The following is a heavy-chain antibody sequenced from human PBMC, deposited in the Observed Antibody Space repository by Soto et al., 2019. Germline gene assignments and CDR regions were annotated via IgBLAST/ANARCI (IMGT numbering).Heavy chain of an antibody. CDR1: GFTFSSDE. CDR2: ISSSGSTI. Sequence: GGSLRLSCAASGFTFSSDEMNWVRQAPGKGLEWVSYISSSGSTIYYADSVKGRFTISRDNAKNSLYLQMNSLRAEDTAVYYCARDQDSGSSYVYWGQRPLVTVSS. CDR3: ARDQDSGSSYVY. J-gene: IGHJ4*02. V-gene: IGHV3-48*03. D-gene: IGHD1-26*01.